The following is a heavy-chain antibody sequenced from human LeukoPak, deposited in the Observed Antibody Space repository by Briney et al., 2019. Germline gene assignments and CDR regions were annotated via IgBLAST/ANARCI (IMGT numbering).Heavy chain of an antibody. CDR3: AGGLEDYYDSSGALGAFDI. J-gene: IGHJ3*02. CDR2: IYYSGST. CDR1: GGSISSYY. V-gene: IGHV4-59*12. D-gene: IGHD3-22*01. Sequence: SETLSLTCTVSGGSISSYYWSWIRQPPGKGLEWIGYIYYSGSTNYNPSLKSRVTISVDTSKNQFSLKLSSVTAADTAVYYCAGGLEDYYDSSGALGAFDIWGQGTMVTVSS.